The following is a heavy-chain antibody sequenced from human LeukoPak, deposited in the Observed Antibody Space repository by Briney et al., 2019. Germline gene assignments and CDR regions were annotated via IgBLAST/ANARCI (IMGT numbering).Heavy chain of an antibody. Sequence: SVKVSCKASGGTFSSYAISWVRQAPGQGLEWMGRIIPIFGIANYAQKFQGRVTITADKSTSTAYMELSSLRSEDTAVYYCARLDSSGWYYFDYWDQGTLVTVSS. CDR3: ARLDSSGWYYFDY. V-gene: IGHV1-69*04. D-gene: IGHD6-19*01. J-gene: IGHJ4*02. CDR2: IIPIFGIA. CDR1: GGTFSSYA.